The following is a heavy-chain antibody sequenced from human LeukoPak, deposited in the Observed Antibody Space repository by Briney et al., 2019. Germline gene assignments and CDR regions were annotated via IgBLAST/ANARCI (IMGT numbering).Heavy chain of an antibody. D-gene: IGHD3-10*01. CDR2: ISPYNDNT. V-gene: IGHV1-18*01. J-gene: IGHJ6*03. Sequence: GASVKVSCTASGYNFINYGINWVRQAPGQGLEWMGWISPYNDNTNHAQNLQGRVTMTTDASTNTAYMELRSLRSDDAAVYYCARHAGSSSYYYYMDVWGQGTTVTVSS. CDR3: ARHAGSSSYYYYMDV. CDR1: GYNFINYG.